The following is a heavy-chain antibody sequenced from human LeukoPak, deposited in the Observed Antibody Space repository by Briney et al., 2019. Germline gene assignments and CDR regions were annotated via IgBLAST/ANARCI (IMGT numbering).Heavy chain of an antibody. CDR3: ARQPYYDYVWGSYRGGYFDY. D-gene: IGHD3-16*02. V-gene: IGHV4-34*01. Sequence: SETLSLTCAVYGGSFSGYYWSRIRQPPGKGLEWIGEINHSGSTNYNPSLKSRVTISVDTSKNQFSLKLSSVTAADTAVYYCARQPYYDYVWGSYRGGYFDYWGQGTLVTVSS. CDR1: GGSFSGYY. CDR2: INHSGST. J-gene: IGHJ4*02.